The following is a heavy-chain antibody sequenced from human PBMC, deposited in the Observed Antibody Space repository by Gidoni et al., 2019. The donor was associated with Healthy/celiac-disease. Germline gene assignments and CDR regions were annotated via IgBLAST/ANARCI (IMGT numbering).Heavy chain of an antibody. V-gene: IGHV4-30-4*01. CDR1: GGSISSGDYY. D-gene: IGHD3-10*01. CDR2: IYYSGST. J-gene: IGHJ4*02. CDR3: ARGPFGVFRSPLDY. Sequence: QVQLQESGPGLVKPSQTLSLTCTVSGGSISSGDYYWSWIRQPPGKCLEWIVYIYYSGSTYYNPALKRRVTISVDTSKNQFSLKLSSVTAADTAVYYCARGPFGVFRSPLDYWGQRTLVTVSS.